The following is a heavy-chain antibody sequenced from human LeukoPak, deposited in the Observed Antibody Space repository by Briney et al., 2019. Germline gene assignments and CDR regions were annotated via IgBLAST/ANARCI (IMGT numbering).Heavy chain of an antibody. V-gene: IGHV4-59*01. J-gene: IGHJ4*02. Sequence: ASETLSLTCTVSGGSISNYYWSWIRQPPGKELELIGDISYSGSTTYKPSLISRVTISVDTSKNQFSLKLNSVTAADTAVYYCARAPPGIGYYFDNWGQGTLVTVSS. CDR1: GGSISNYY. D-gene: IGHD1-14*01. CDR3: ARAPPGIGYYFDN. CDR2: ISYSGST.